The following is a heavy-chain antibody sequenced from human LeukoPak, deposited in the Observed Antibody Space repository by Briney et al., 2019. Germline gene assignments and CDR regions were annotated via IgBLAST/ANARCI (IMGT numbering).Heavy chain of an antibody. V-gene: IGHV4-59*12. CDR1: GGSISNYY. CDR3: ARGRGRGRGYSGCYFDY. J-gene: IGHJ4*02. CDR2: IYHSGST. Sequence: SETLSLTCTVSGGSISNYYWSCIRQPPGKGLEWIGYIYHSGSTNYNPSLKSRVTISVDTSKNQFSLKLSSVTAADTAVYYCARGRGRGRGYSGCYFDYWGQGTLVTVSS. D-gene: IGHD5-12*01.